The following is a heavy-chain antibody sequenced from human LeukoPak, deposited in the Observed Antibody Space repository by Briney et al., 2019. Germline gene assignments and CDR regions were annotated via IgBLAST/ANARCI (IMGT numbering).Heavy chain of an antibody. D-gene: IGHD6-19*01. J-gene: IGHJ4*02. CDR2: IYSGGST. CDR3: ARALYSSGWYRN. V-gene: IGHV3-53*01. CDR1: GFTVSSNY. Sequence: GGSLRLSCAASGFTVSSNYMSWVRQAPGKGLEWVSVIYSGGSTYYADSVKGRFTISRDNSKNTLYLQMNSLRAEDTAVYYCARALYSSGWYRNWGQGTLVTVSS.